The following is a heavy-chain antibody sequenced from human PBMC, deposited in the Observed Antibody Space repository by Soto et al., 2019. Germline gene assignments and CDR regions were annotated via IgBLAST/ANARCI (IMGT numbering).Heavy chain of an antibody. Sequence: SETLSLTCTVSGGSISSYYWSWIRQPPGKGLEWIGYIYYSGSTNYNPSLKSRVTISVDTSRNQFSLKLSSVTAADTAVYYCARGAERVAMPSGYWGEGTPVTVSS. V-gene: IGHV4-59*01. CDR2: IYYSGST. J-gene: IGHJ4*02. CDR1: GGSISSYY. CDR3: ARGAERVAMPSGY. D-gene: IGHD2-2*01.